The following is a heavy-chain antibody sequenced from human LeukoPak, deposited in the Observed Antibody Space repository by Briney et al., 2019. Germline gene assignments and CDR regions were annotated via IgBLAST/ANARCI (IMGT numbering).Heavy chain of an antibody. Sequence: SETLSLTCTVSGGSISSYYWSWIRQPPGKGLEWIGYIYYSGSTNYNPSLKSRVTISVDTSKNQFSLKLSSVTAADTAVYYCAREDSSEGLDYWGQGTLVTVSS. CDR1: GGSISSYY. D-gene: IGHD3-22*01. J-gene: IGHJ4*02. CDR3: AREDSSEGLDY. CDR2: IYYSGST. V-gene: IGHV4-59*12.